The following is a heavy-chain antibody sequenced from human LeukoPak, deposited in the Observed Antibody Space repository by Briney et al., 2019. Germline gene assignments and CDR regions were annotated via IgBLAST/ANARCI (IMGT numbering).Heavy chain of an antibody. D-gene: IGHD2-2*01. CDR1: GFTFSSYA. J-gene: IGHJ5*02. Sequence: GGSLRLSCAASGFTFSSYAMSWVRQAPGKGLEWVSAISGSGGSTYYADSVKGRFTISRDNSKNTLYLQMNSLRAEDTAVYYCAKARAVVPAATWFDPWGQGTLVTVSS. V-gene: IGHV3-23*01. CDR2: ISGSGGST. CDR3: AKARAVVPAATWFDP.